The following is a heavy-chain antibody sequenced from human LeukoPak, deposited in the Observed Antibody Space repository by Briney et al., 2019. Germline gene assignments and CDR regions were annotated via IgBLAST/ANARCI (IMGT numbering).Heavy chain of an antibody. CDR2: IYASGTT. CDR1: GGSIRSGSDY. V-gene: IGHV4-61*02. J-gene: IGHJ4*02. D-gene: IGHD3-22*01. CDR3: AREYYYDSSGSPGVDY. Sequence: SQTLSLTCTVSGGSIRSGSDYWSWIRQPAGKGLEWIGRIYASGTTNYNPSLKSRVTISVDMSKNQFSLKLSSVTAADTAVYYCAREYYYDSSGSPGVDYWGQGTLVTVSS.